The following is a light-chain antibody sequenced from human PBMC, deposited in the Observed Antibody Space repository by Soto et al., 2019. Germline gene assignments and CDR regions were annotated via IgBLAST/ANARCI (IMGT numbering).Light chain of an antibody. CDR1: QLISNY. J-gene: IGKJ4*01. CDR2: DAS. V-gene: IGKV3-11*01. Sequence: EIVLTQSPGTLSLSPGERATLSCRANQLISNYLAWYQQKPGQAPRLLIYDASNRATGIPARFSGSGSGTDFTLTISSLEPEDFAVYYCQQRGNWPLTFGGGTKVDIK. CDR3: QQRGNWPLT.